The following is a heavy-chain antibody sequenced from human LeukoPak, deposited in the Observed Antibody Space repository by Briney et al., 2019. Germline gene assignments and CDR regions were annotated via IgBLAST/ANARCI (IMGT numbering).Heavy chain of an antibody. CDR1: GFTFSASW. V-gene: IGHV3-7*01. CDR3: ARENLHSSSWYHEPREVDY. J-gene: IGHJ4*02. CDR2: IKQGGSER. D-gene: IGHD6-13*01. Sequence: GGSLRLSCAASGFTFSASWMTWVRRAPGKGLEWVANIKQGGSERYYVDSVKGRFTISRDNAKNSLYLQMNSLRAEDTAVYYCARENLHSSSWYHEPREVDYWGQGTLVTVSS.